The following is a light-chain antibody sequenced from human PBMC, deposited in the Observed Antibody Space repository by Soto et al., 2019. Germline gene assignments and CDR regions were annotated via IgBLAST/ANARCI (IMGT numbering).Light chain of an antibody. J-gene: IGLJ1*01. CDR2: EVS. V-gene: IGLV2-14*01. Sequence: QSVLTQPASVSGSPGQSITISCTGTSNDVGGYNYVSWYQHHPGKAPKLMIYEVSDRPSGVSNRFSGSKSGNTASLTISGLQAEDEAGYYCSSYTGSNIRYVFGTGNKVTVL. CDR3: SSYTGSNIRYV. CDR1: SNDVGGYNY.